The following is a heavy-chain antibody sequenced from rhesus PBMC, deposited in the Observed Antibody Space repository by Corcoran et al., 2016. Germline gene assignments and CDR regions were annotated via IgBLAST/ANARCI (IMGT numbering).Heavy chain of an antibody. D-gene: IGHD6-31*01. J-gene: IGHJ4*01. CDR2: INGNSGST. V-gene: IGHV4-80*01. CDR3: ARYSSGWFYDY. Sequence: QVQLQESGPGLVKPSETLSLTCAVSGGSFSSYWWSWIRQPPGKGLEWIGEINGNSGSTNYNPSLKRRVTNSKDASKNQFSLKLSSVTAADTAVYYCARYSSGWFYDYWGQGVLVTVSS. CDR1: GGSFSSYW.